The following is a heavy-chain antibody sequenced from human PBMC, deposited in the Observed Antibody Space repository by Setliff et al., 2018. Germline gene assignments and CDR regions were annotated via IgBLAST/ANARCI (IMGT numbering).Heavy chain of an antibody. V-gene: IGHV1-8*02. CDR2: TIPTSGNT. CDR3: ARGAPGRYCSGGSCSYFDY. CDR1: GGTLSNYG. D-gene: IGHD2-15*01. J-gene: IGHJ4*02. Sequence: ASVKVSCKASGGTLSNYGLSWVRQAPGQGLEWMGGTIPTSGNTGYAQKFQGRVTMTRNTSISTAYMELSSLRSEDTAVYYCARGAPGRYCSGGSCSYFDYWGQGILVTVSS.